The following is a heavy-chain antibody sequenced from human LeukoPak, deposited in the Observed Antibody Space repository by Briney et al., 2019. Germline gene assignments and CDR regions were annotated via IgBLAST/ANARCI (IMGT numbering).Heavy chain of an antibody. CDR3: AKGPPIVVVPAAKYYYYYMDV. J-gene: IGHJ6*03. CDR1: GYTFSSYA. D-gene: IGHD2-2*01. Sequence: GGSLRLTCAASGYTFSSYAMSWVRQAPGKGLEWVSAISGSDGSTYYADSVKGRFTISRDNSKNTLYLQMNSLRAEDTAVYYCAKGPPIVVVPAAKYYYYYMDVWGKGTTVTVSS. V-gene: IGHV3-23*01. CDR2: ISGSDGST.